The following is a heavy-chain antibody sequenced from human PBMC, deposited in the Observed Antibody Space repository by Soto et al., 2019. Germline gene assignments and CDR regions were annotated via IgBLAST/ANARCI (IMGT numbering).Heavy chain of an antibody. D-gene: IGHD2-2*02. CDR1: GFTFSSYW. CDR2: IKQDGSEK. J-gene: IGHJ6*02. Sequence: GGSLRLSCAASGFTFSSYWMSWVRQAPGKGLEWVANIKQDGSEKYYVDSVKGRFTISRDNAKNSLYLQMNSLRAEDTAVYYCARAIVVVPAAIFRYYYYGMDVWGQGTTVTVSS. CDR3: ARAIVVVPAAIFRYYYYGMDV. V-gene: IGHV3-7*03.